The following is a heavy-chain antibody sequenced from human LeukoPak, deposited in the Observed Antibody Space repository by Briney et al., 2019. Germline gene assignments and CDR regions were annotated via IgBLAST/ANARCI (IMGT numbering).Heavy chain of an antibody. Sequence: GGPLRLSCAASGFTFSSYAMSWVRQAPGKGLEWVSAISGSGGSTYYADSVKGRFTISRDNSKNTLYLQMNSLRAEDTAVYYCAKRIAAAGTYYFDYWGQGTLVTVSS. D-gene: IGHD6-13*01. CDR3: AKRIAAAGTYYFDY. CDR2: ISGSGGST. V-gene: IGHV3-23*01. J-gene: IGHJ4*02. CDR1: GFTFSSYA.